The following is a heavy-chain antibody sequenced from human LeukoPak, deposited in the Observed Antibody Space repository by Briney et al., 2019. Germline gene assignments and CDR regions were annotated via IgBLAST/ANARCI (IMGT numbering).Heavy chain of an antibody. CDR1: GGSLSSSTYY. CDR2: IYYSRST. J-gene: IGHJ4*02. V-gene: IGHV4-39*01. D-gene: IGHD3-9*01. CDR3: ARHFRISRYFDWLLPFDY. Sequence: PSETLSLTCTVSGGSLSSSTYYWGWIRQPPGKGLEWIGSIYYSRSTYYNPSLNSRATIFVDTSKNQFSLKLTSVTAADTAVYYCARHFRISRYFDWLLPFDYWGQGTLVTVSS.